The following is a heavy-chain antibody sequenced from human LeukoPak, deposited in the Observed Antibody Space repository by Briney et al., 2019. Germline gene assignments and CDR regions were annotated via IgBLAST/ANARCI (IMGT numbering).Heavy chain of an antibody. CDR2: IASDGNDK. CDR3: AKDGAMAAAGYYFDY. V-gene: IGHV3-30*18. D-gene: IGHD6-13*01. J-gene: IGHJ4*02. Sequence: GGSLRLSCAASAFPFRNYAMHWLRQAPGKGLEWVAVIASDGNDKHLADSVKGRFTISRDNSRNTLFLQMNSLRTEDTAVYYCAKDGAMAAAGYYFDYWGQGTPVTV. CDR1: AFPFRNYA.